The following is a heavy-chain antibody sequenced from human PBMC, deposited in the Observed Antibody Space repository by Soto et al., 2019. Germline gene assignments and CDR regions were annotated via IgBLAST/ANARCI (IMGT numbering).Heavy chain of an antibody. J-gene: IGHJ4*02. D-gene: IGHD1-1*01. CDR1: GGSISRSVDY. Sequence: QVQLQESGPGLVKSSQTLSLTCSVSGGSISRSVDYWTWLRQHPGKGLEWIGHIYYAGSTYSHPSLKSRLAMTLETSKNQFSLTVSSVTAADTAVYYCARGLTTLYYFASGGQGTLVSVSS. CDR2: IYYAGST. V-gene: IGHV4-31*03. CDR3: ARGLTTLYYFAS.